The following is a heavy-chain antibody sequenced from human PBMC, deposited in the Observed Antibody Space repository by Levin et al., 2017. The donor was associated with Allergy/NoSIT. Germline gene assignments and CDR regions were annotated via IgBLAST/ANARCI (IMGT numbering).Heavy chain of an antibody. CDR3: ARGERVMETFGAVPFDN. Sequence: SETLSLTCTVSGGSISDYYWSWIRQPPGKGLQWIGYIYNSGRTNYNASLKSRVTISVDRSKNQFTLKLTSVTAADTAVYYCARGERVMETFGAVPFDNWGQGTLVTVSS. CDR2: IYNSGRT. J-gene: IGHJ4*02. CDR1: GGSISDYY. D-gene: IGHD3-16*01. V-gene: IGHV4-59*01.